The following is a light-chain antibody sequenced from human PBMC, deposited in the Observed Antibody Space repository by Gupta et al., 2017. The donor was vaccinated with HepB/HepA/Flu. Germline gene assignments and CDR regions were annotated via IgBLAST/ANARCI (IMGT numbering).Light chain of an antibody. J-gene: IGLJ2*01. CDR1: NIGSKN. V-gene: IGLV3-9*01. CDR3: QGWDSSTAAV. Sequence: SYELTQPLSVSVALGQTARLTCGGNNIGSKNVHWYQQKPGQAPVLFIYRDSNRPAGIPERFSGSNSGNTATLTSSGAQAGDEADYYCQGWDSSTAAVFGGGTKLTVL. CDR2: RDS.